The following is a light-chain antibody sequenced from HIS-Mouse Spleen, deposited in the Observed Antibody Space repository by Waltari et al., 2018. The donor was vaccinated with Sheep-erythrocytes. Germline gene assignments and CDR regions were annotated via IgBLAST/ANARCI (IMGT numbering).Light chain of an antibody. CDR1: SSDVGVSNY. CDR3: SSYTSSSTWV. CDR2: EVS. Sequence: QSALTQPASVSRSPAQSTTISCTGTSSDVGVSNYAPWYQLHPGNAPTLMVYEVSNRPSGDSNRFSGSKSGNTDALTISGLQAEDEAEYYCSSYTSSSTWVFGGGTKLTVL. J-gene: IGLJ3*02. V-gene: IGLV2-14*01.